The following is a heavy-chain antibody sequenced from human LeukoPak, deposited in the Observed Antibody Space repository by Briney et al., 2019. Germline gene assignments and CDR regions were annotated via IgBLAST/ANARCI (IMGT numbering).Heavy chain of an antibody. CDR3: ARDRVDTANDAFDI. D-gene: IGHD5-18*01. CDR2: IYTSGST. Sequence: SQTLSLTCTVSGGSISSGSYYWSWIRQPAGKGLEWIGRIYTSGSTNYNPSLKSRVTISVDTSKNQFSLKLSSVTAADTAVYCCARDRVDTANDAFDIWGQGTTVTVSS. CDR1: GGSISSGSYY. V-gene: IGHV4-61*02. J-gene: IGHJ3*02.